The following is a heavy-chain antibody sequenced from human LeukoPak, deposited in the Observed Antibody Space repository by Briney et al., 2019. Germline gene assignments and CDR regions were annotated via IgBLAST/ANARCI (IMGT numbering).Heavy chain of an antibody. CDR2: INPNNGGP. Sequence: ALVKVSCKASGFTLTGYFMHWVRQAPGQGLEWMGWINPNNGGPNYAQKFQGRVTITRNTSISTAYMELSSLRSEDTAVYYCARGSGEARPDDYWGQGTLVTVSS. J-gene: IGHJ4*02. D-gene: IGHD7-27*01. CDR1: GFTLTGYF. V-gene: IGHV1-2*02. CDR3: ARGSGEARPDDY.